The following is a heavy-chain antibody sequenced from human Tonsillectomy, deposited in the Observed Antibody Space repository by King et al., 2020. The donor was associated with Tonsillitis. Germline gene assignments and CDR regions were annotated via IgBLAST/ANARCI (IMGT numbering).Heavy chain of an antibody. CDR3: ARDGGYFDY. J-gene: IGHJ4*02. V-gene: IGHV4-30-2*01. CDR2: IYHSGST. CDR1: GGSISSGGYS. Sequence: LQLQESGSGLVKPSQTLSLTCAVSGGSISSGGYSWSWIRQPPGKGLEWIGYIYHSGSTYYNPSLKSRVTISVDRSKNQVSLKLSSVTAADTAVYYCARDGGYFDYWGQGTLVTVSS. D-gene: IGHD4-23*01.